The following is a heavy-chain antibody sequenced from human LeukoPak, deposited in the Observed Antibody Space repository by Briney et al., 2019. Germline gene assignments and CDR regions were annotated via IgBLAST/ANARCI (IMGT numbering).Heavy chain of an antibody. D-gene: IGHD3-3*01. CDR3: ARSVAIFGVATLGY. Sequence: GASVKVSCKASGYTFTYYYMHWVRQAPGQGLEWMGWINPNNGGTNYAQKFQGRVSITRDMSTSTIYMELSSLRSDDTAVYYCARSVAIFGVATLGYWGQGTPVTVSS. CDR1: GYTFTYYY. J-gene: IGHJ4*02. CDR2: INPNNGGT. V-gene: IGHV1-2*02.